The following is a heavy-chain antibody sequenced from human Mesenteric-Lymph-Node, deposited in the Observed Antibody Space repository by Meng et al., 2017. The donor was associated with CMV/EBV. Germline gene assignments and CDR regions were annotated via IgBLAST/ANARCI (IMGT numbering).Heavy chain of an antibody. D-gene: IGHD1-26*01. CDR3: ASLVGLIHY. V-gene: IGHV5-51*01. CDR1: GYSFNNHW. J-gene: IGHJ4*02. Sequence: GGSLRLSCKGSGYSFNNHWLGWVRQMPGKGLEWMGIIYPDDSDTTYSPSFQGQVTMSADKSINTAYLQWSSLKASDTAMYYCASLVGLIHYWGQGTLVTVSS. CDR2: IYPDDSDT.